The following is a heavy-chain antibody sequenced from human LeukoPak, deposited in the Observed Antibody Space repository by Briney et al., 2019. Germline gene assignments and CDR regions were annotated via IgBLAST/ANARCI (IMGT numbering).Heavy chain of an antibody. CDR2: IYYSGST. CDR1: GGSFSGYY. D-gene: IGHD3-10*01. V-gene: IGHV4-34*01. Sequence: SETLSLTCAVYGGSFSGYYWSWIRQPPGKGLEWIGSIYYSGSTYYNPSLKSRVTISVDTSKNQFSLKLSSVTAADTAVYYCARHVVRGVIITDWYFDLWGRGTLVTVSS. J-gene: IGHJ2*01. CDR3: ARHVVRGVIITDWYFDL.